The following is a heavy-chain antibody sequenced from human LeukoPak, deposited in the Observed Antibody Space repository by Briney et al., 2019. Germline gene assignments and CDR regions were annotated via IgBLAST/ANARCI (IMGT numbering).Heavy chain of an antibody. Sequence: GESLKISCKGSGYSFTSYWIGWVRQMPGKGLEWMGIIYPGDSDTRYSPSFQGQVNISADRSISTAYMQWSSLKASDTAMYYCARLQLYYYDSSGYYSPLDYWGQGTLVTVSS. CDR3: ARLQLYYYDSSGYYSPLDY. D-gene: IGHD3-22*01. CDR1: GYSFTSYW. V-gene: IGHV5-51*01. J-gene: IGHJ4*02. CDR2: IYPGDSDT.